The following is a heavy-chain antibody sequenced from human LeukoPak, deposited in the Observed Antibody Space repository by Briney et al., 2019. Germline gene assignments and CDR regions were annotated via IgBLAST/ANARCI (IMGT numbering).Heavy chain of an antibody. CDR1: GFTFSNYA. V-gene: IGHV3-23*01. D-gene: IGHD3-22*01. CDR3: AKDYDRTGYSWDY. Sequence: GGSLRLSCAASGFTFSNYAMTRIRQAPGKGLEWISVISGSGGNTYYADSAKGRFTIPIDNSKNTLYLQTHSLRAEDTAVYYCAKDYDRTGYSWDYWGQGTLVTVSS. J-gene: IGHJ4*02. CDR2: ISGSGGNT.